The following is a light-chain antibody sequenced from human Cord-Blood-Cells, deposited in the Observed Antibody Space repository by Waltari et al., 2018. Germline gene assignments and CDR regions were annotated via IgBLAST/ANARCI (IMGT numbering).Light chain of an antibody. CDR3: MQALQTPLT. Sequence: DSVMPQSPLSLPVTPGERASISFRSSQSPRHSNGYNYLDWYLQKPGQSPQLLIYLGSNRASGVPDRFSGSGSGTDFTLKISRVEAEDVGVYYCMQALQTPLTFGGGTKVEIK. J-gene: IGKJ4*01. V-gene: IGKV2-28*01. CDR1: QSPRHSNGYNY. CDR2: LGS.